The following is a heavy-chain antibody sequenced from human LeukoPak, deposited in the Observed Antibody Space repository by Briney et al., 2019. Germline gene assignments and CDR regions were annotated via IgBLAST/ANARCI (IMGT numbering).Heavy chain of an antibody. V-gene: IGHV3-21*04. J-gene: IGHJ3*02. CDR3: AKANMKYCSGGSCFDAFDI. Sequence: PGGSLRLSCAASGFTFSSYSMNWVRQAPGKGLEWVSSISSSSSYIYYADSVKGRFTISRDNSKNTLYVQINSLRAEDTAVYYCAKANMKYCSGGSCFDAFDIWGQGTMVTVSS. CDR1: GFTFSSYS. CDR2: ISSSSSYI. D-gene: IGHD2-15*01.